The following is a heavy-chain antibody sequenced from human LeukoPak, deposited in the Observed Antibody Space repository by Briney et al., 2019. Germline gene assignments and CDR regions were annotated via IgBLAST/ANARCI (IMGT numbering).Heavy chain of an antibody. Sequence: GGSLRLSCAASGFTVSSNYMSWVRQAPGKGLEWVSVIYSGGSTYYADSVKGRFTISRDNSKNTLYLQMNSLRAEDTAVYYCASHKGRDSSGWYLAFGYWGQGTLVTVSS. CDR2: IYSGGST. D-gene: IGHD6-19*01. CDR3: ASHKGRDSSGWYLAFGY. CDR1: GFTVSSNY. J-gene: IGHJ4*02. V-gene: IGHV3-53*01.